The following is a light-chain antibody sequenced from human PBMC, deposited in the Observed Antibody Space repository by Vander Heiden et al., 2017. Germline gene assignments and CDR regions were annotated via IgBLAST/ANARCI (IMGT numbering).Light chain of an antibody. J-gene: IGLJ2*01. CDR3: SSYTSSSTVV. V-gene: IGLV2-14*01. CDR1: SSNVGGYNY. Sequence: HSALTQPASVSGSPGQSLPISCPRNSSNVGGYNYVSWYQQHPVKAPKFVIYEVSNRAAGVSNRFSGSKSGNTASLTISGLQAEDEADYYCSSYTSSSTVVFGGGTKLTV. CDR2: EVS.